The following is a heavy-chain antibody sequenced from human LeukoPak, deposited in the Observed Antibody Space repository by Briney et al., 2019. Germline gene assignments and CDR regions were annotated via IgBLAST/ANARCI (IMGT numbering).Heavy chain of an antibody. D-gene: IGHD6-19*01. CDR2: MNPNSGNT. CDR3: ARSYSSGWYDYYYYGMDV. Sequence: ASVKVSCKASGYTFTSYDINWVRQATGQGLEWMGWMNPNSGNTGYAQKFQGRVTMTRNTSISTAYMELSSLRSEDTAVYYCARSYSSGWYDYYYYGMDVWGQGTTVTVSS. CDR1: GYTFTSYD. J-gene: IGHJ6*02. V-gene: IGHV1-8*01.